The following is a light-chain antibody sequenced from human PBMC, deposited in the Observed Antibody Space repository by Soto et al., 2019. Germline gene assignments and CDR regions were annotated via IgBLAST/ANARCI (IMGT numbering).Light chain of an antibody. J-gene: IGKJ1*01. V-gene: IGKV3-15*01. CDR3: QQYSNWPSWT. Sequence: IVMTRSQASLLVSPGARAPSPCRASQSVSSNVAWYQQKPGQAPRLLIYDASTRATGIPVRFSGSGSGTEFSLIISSLQSEDFAVYYCQQYSNWPSWTFGQGTKVAI. CDR1: QSVSSN. CDR2: DAS.